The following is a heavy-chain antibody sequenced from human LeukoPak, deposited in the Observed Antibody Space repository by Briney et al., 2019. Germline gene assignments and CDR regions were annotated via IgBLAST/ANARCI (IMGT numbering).Heavy chain of an antibody. J-gene: IGHJ5*02. D-gene: IGHD5/OR15-5a*01. CDR2: IYYDGST. Sequence: SETLSLTCTVSGDSITSNNYYWGWIRQPLGEGLEWVGTIYYDGSTFYSPSLKSRVTISRDTSRNQFSLKLRSVTAADTAVYYCGRRKYGVPFDPWGQGILVTVSS. V-gene: IGHV4-39*01. CDR3: GRRKYGVPFDP. CDR1: GDSITSNNYY.